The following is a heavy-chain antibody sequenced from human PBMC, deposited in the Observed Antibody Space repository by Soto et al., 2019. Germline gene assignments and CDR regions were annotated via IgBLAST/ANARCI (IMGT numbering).Heavy chain of an antibody. CDR2: IYYTGNT. J-gene: IGHJ4*02. V-gene: IGHV4-31*02. D-gene: IGHD1-1*01. Sequence: WTWIRQLPGKGLEWIGYIYYTGNTYYNPSLKSRPTISIDTSENQFSLKLTSETAADTAVYFCASGHDAYKVRYWGQGTLVTVSS. CDR3: ASGHDAYKVRY.